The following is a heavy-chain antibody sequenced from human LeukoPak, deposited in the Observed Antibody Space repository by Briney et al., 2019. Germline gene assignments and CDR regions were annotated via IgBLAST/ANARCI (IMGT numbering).Heavy chain of an antibody. CDR1: GFSLSTSGMR. D-gene: IGHD3-3*01. J-gene: IGHJ4*02. CDR3: ARAGYDFWSGPYFDY. V-gene: IGHV2-70*04. CDR2: IDWDDDK. Sequence: SGPALVKPTQTLTLTCIFSGFSLSTSGMRVSWIRQPPGKALEWLARIDWDDDKFYSTSLKTRLTISKDTSKNQVVLTMTNMDPVDTATYYCARAGYDFWSGPYFDYWGQGTLVTVSS.